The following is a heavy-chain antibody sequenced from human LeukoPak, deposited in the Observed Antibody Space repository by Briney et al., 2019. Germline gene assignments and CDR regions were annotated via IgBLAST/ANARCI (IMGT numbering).Heavy chain of an antibody. Sequence: SETLSLTCSVSGGSIRASNYYYNWIRQSPGKALEWIGYIDHSGLTHYSPSLKSRVTISIERSNNQFTLKLTSVTAADTATYYCAATDADSMMFDPWGQGTLVIVSS. V-gene: IGHV4-30-2*06. CDR3: AATDADSMMFDP. J-gene: IGHJ5*02. D-gene: IGHD4-17*01. CDR2: IDHSGLT. CDR1: GGSIRASNYY.